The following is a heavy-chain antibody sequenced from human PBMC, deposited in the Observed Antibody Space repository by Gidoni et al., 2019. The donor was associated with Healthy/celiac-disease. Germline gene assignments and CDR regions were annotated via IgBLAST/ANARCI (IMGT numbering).Heavy chain of an antibody. V-gene: IGHV4-39*01. Sequence: QLQLQESGPGLVKPSATLSLTCTVSGGSISSSSYYWGWIRQPPGKGLKWIGSIYYSGSTYYNPSLKSRVTISVDTSKNQFSLKLSSVTAADTAVYYCARFLESVRFDPWGQGTLVTVSS. CDR2: IYYSGST. D-gene: IGHD3-3*01. J-gene: IGHJ5*02. CDR1: GGSISSSSYY. CDR3: ARFLESVRFDP.